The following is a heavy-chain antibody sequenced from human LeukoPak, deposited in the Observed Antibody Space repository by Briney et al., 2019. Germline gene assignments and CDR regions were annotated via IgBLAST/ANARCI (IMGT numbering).Heavy chain of an antibody. CDR3: AESGGLWDYFDY. J-gene: IGHJ4*02. CDR2: ISWDGGST. D-gene: IGHD2-21*01. Sequence: GGSLRLSCAASGFTFDDYAMHWVRQAPGKGLEWVSLISWDGGSTYYADSVKGRFTISRDNSKNSLYLQMNSLRAEDTALYYCAESGGLWDYFDYWGQGTLVTVSS. V-gene: IGHV3-43D*03. CDR1: GFTFDDYA.